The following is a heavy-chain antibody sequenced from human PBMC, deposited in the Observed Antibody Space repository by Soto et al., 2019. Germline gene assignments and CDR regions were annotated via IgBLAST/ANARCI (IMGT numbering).Heavy chain of an antibody. Sequence: QVQLVESGGGVVQPGRSLRLSCVASGFTFSTYGMHWVRQAPGKGLEWVAMTWNDGSHKYYADPVKDRFTISRDNFKNTRYLQINSLGDGDSAFYYCTTELNEMQAFDIWGQGTMSPSLQ. D-gene: IGHD1-1*01. CDR2: TWNDGSHK. CDR1: GFTFSTYG. V-gene: IGHV3-33*01. CDR3: TTELNEMQAFDI. J-gene: IGHJ3*02.